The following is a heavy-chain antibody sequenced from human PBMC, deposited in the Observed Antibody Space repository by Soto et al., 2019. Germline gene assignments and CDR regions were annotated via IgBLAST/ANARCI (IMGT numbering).Heavy chain of an antibody. Sequence: SGPTLVNPTQTLTLTCTFSGFSLSTSGMCVSWIRQPPGKALEWLALIDWDDDKYYSTSLKTRLTISKDTSKNQVVLTMTNMDPVDTATYYCARIPTAGRYYYYGMDVWGQGTTVTVSS. CDR2: IDWDDDK. D-gene: IGHD1-1*01. CDR3: ARIPTAGRYYYYGMDV. CDR1: GFSLSTSGMC. V-gene: IGHV2-70*01. J-gene: IGHJ6*02.